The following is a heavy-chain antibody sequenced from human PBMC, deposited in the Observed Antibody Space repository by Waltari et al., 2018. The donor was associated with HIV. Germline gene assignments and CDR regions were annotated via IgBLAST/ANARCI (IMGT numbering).Heavy chain of an antibody. CDR1: GGSVRSYY. D-gene: IGHD1-7*01. CDR3: ARILELTTWYFDL. J-gene: IGHJ2*01. V-gene: IGHV4-4*07. Sequence: QVQLQESGPGLVKPSEPLSLTCTVSGGSVRSYYWSWIRQPAGKGLEWIGRIYTSGSTNYNPSLRSRVTMSVDTSKNQFSLKLSSVTAADTAVYYCARILELTTWYFDLWGRGTLVTVSS. CDR2: IYTSGST.